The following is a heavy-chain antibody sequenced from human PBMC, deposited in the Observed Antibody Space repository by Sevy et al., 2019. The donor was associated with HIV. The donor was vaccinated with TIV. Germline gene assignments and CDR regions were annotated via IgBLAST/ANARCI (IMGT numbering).Heavy chain of an antibody. CDR3: ATRHGYGNRWSAFEI. Sequence: RGSLRLSCAASGFIFSTHWMNWVRQAPGKGLEWVANMKPDGSDKWYVDSVKGRFTMSRDNARNSLYLQMNSLRGEDTAVYYCATRHGYGNRWSAFEIWGQGTKVTVSS. V-gene: IGHV3-7*01. J-gene: IGHJ3*02. CDR2: MKPDGSDK. D-gene: IGHD6-13*01. CDR1: GFIFSTHW.